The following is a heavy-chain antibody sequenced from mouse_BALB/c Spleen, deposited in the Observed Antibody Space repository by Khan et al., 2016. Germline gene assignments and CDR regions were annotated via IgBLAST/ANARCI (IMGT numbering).Heavy chain of an antibody. CDR2: ISYSGST. J-gene: IGHJ4*01. CDR3: AGANWNLFYAMDY. D-gene: IGHD4-1*01. Sequence: EVQLQESGPGLVKPSQSLSLSCTVTGYSITSDYAWNWIRQPPGNILEWMGNISYSGSTSYNPSLKGRTSITRDTSTNPSFLQLNSVTTEDTATYSCAGANWNLFYAMDYWGQGTSVTVSS. CDR1: GYSITSDYA. V-gene: IGHV3-2*02.